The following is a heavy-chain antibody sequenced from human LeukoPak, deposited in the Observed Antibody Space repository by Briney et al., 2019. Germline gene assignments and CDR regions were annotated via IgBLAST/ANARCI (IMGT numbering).Heavy chain of an antibody. V-gene: IGHV3-9*01. J-gene: IGHJ6*02. CDR2: ISWNSGSI. Sequence: GGSLRLSCAASGFTFYDYAMHWVRHAPGKGLEWVSGISWNSGSIGYADSVKGRFTISRDNAKNSLYLQMNSLRAEDTALYYCAKERLSSTNLYYYYGMDVWGQGTTVTVSS. CDR1: GFTFYDYA. D-gene: IGHD2-2*01. CDR3: AKERLSSTNLYYYYGMDV.